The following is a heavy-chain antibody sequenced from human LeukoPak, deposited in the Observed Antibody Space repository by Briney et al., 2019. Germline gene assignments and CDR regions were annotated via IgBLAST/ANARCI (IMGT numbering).Heavy chain of an antibody. CDR3: AKDPRIEQWLYGMDV. CDR1: GFTCSSYA. V-gene: IGHV3-23*01. J-gene: IGHJ6*04. D-gene: IGHD6-19*01. Sequence: GGSLRLSCAASGFTCSSYAMSWVRQAPGKGLEWVSAISGSGGSTYYADSVKGRFTISRDNSKNTLYLQMNSLRAEDTAVYYCAKDPRIEQWLYGMDVWGKGTTVTVSS. CDR2: ISGSGGST.